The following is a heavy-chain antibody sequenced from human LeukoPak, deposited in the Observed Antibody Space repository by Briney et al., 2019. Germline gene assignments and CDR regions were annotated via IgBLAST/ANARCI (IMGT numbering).Heavy chain of an antibody. V-gene: IGHV3-53*01. D-gene: IGHD4-17*01. CDR3: ARETTVTSAGILDY. Sequence: GGSLRLSCAASGFTVSNNYMSWVRQAPGKGLEWVSIIYNSGSTYYADSVKGRFTISRDNSKNTLYLQMNSLRAEDTAVYYCARETTVTSAGILDYWGQGTLVTVSS. J-gene: IGHJ4*02. CDR1: GFTVSNNY. CDR2: IYNSGST.